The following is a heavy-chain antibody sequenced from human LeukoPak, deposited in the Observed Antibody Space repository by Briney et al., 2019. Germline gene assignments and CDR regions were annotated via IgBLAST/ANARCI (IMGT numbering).Heavy chain of an antibody. V-gene: IGHV4-59*12. CDR2: IYYSGST. D-gene: IGHD3-16*02. CDR1: GGSISGYF. Sequence: SETLSLTCTVSGGSISGYFWSWIRQPPEKGLEWIAYIYYSGSTDYSPSLKSRVTISVDRSKNQFSLKLSSVTAADTAVYYCARAVAFGGVIVTYFDYWGQGTLVTVSS. J-gene: IGHJ4*02. CDR3: ARAVAFGGVIVTYFDY.